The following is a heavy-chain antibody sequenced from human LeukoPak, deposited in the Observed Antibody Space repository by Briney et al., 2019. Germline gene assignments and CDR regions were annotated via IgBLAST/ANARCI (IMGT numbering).Heavy chain of an antibody. Sequence: GASVKVSCKASGYTFTGYYMHWVRQAPGQGLEWMGWINPNSGGTNYAQKLQGRVTMTRDTSISTAYMELSRLRSDDTAVYYCARDGRPSSGYYYVLYWGQGTLVTVSS. V-gene: IGHV1-2*02. D-gene: IGHD3-22*01. CDR3: ARDGRPSSGYYYVLY. J-gene: IGHJ4*02. CDR1: GYTFTGYY. CDR2: INPNSGGT.